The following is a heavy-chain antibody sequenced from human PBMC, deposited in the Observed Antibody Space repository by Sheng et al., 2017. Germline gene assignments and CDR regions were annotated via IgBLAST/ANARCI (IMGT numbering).Heavy chain of an antibody. CDR2: INHSGST. CDR1: GGSFSGYY. D-gene: IGHD5-18*01. V-gene: IGHV4-34*01. CDR3: ARGLRSVTPLRSNEAGRGYGMDV. Sequence: QVQLQQWGAGLLKPSETLSLTCAVYGGSFSGYYWSWIRQPPGKGLEWIGEINHSGSTNYNPSLKSRVTISVDTSKNQFSLKLSSVTAADTAVYYCARGLRSVTPLRSNEAGRGYGMDVWGQGTTVTVSS. J-gene: IGHJ6*02.